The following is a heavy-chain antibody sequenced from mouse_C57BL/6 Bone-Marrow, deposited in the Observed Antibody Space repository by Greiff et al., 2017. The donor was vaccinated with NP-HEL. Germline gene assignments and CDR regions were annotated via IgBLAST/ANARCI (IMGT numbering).Heavy chain of an antibody. D-gene: IGHD1-1*01. Sequence: QVQLKESGPELVKPGASVKISCKASGYAFSSSWMNWVKQRPGKGLEWIGRIYPGDGDTNYNGKFKGKATLTADKSSSTAYMQLSSLTSEDSAVYFCAIDYYGSRGGMDYWGQGTSVTVSS. V-gene: IGHV1-82*01. J-gene: IGHJ4*01. CDR1: GYAFSSSW. CDR3: AIDYYGSRGGMDY. CDR2: IYPGDGDT.